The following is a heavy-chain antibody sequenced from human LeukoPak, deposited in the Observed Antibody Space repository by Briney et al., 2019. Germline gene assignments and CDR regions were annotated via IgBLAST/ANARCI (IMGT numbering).Heavy chain of an antibody. Sequence: GGSLRFSCAASGFTFSSYSMNWVRQAPGKGLEWVSSISSSSSYIYYADSVKGRFTISRDNAKNSLYLQMNSLRAEDTAVYYCARGYLNVLRFLEWLRMHMDVWGQGTTVTVSS. V-gene: IGHV3-21*01. D-gene: IGHD3-3*01. CDR2: ISSSSSYI. J-gene: IGHJ6*02. CDR3: ARGYLNVLRFLEWLRMHMDV. CDR1: GFTFSSYS.